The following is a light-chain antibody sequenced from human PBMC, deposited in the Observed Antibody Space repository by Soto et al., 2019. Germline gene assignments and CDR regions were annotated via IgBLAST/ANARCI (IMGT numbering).Light chain of an antibody. V-gene: IGLV2-14*03. CDR2: DVS. Sequence: QSSLTQPASVSGSPGQSITISCTGTSSDIGDYNYVSWCQQHPGKAPKLIIYDVSDRPSGVSNRFSGSKSGNTASLTISGLQAEDEADYYCSSYTSSSTVLFGGGTQLTVL. CDR1: SSDIGDYNY. J-gene: IGLJ2*01. CDR3: SSYTSSSTVL.